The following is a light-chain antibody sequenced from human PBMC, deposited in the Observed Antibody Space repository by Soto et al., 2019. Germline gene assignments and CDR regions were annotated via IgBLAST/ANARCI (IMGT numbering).Light chain of an antibody. J-gene: IGLJ1*01. CDR2: DGS. Sequence: QAVVTQPASVSGSPGQSLTISCTGTSSDVGYNVVSWYQQRPGKAPKLMIYDGSKRPSGVSNRFSGSKSGNTASLTISGLQAEDEADYFCCSYASSSPYVFGPGTKLTVL. V-gene: IGLV2-23*01. CDR1: SSDVGYNV. CDR3: CSYASSSPYV.